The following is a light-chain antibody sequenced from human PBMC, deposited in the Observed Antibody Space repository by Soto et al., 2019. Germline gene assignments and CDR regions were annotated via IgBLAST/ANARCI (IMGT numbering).Light chain of an antibody. Sequence: QSALTQPASVSGSPGQSINLSCTGTSSDVGGYNYFSWYQQHPGKAPKLIIYEVSNRPSGVSNRFFGSKSGNAASLTISGLQAEDEADYYCNSSTSSATGVFGTGTKLTVL. CDR2: EVS. V-gene: IGLV2-14*01. CDR1: SSDVGGYNY. J-gene: IGLJ1*01. CDR3: NSSTSSATGV.